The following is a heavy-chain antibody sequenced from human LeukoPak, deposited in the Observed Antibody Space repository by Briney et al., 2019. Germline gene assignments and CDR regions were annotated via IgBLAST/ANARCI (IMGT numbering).Heavy chain of an antibody. CDR2: IYPGDSDT. Sequence: GESLKISWKGSGYSFTSYWIGWVRQMPAKGLEWMGIIYPGDSDTRYSPSFQGQVTISADKSISTAYLQWSSLKASDTAMYYCARSVCSSTRCYPYGMDVWGKGTTVTVSS. J-gene: IGHJ6*04. CDR1: GYSFTSYW. CDR3: ARSVCSSTRCYPYGMDV. D-gene: IGHD2-2*01. V-gene: IGHV5-51*01.